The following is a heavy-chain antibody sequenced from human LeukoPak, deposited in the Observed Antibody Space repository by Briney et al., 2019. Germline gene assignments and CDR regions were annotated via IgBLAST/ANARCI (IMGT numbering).Heavy chain of an antibody. V-gene: IGHV3-9*01. Sequence: GRSLRLSCAASGFTFDDYAMHWVRQAPGKGLEWVSGISWNSGSIGYADSVKGRFTISRDNAKNSLYLQMNSLRAEDTALYYCAKAGGSGSYHDAFDIWGQGTMVTVSS. CDR3: AKAGGSGSYHDAFDI. D-gene: IGHD1-26*01. J-gene: IGHJ3*02. CDR1: GFTFDDYA. CDR2: ISWNSGSI.